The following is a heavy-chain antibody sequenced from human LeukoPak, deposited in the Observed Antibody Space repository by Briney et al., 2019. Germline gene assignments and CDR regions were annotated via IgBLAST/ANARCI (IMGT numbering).Heavy chain of an antibody. J-gene: IGHJ6*04. D-gene: IGHD3-10*02. V-gene: IGHV3-21*01. CDR3: AELGITMIGGV. CDR2: ITSTSGYI. CDR1: GFTFSSYG. Sequence: GGSLRLSCAASGFTFSSYGMNWARQAPGKGLEWVSSITSTSGYINYADSVKGRFTISRDNAKNSLYLQMNSLRAEDTAVYYCAELGITMIGGVWGKGTTVTISS.